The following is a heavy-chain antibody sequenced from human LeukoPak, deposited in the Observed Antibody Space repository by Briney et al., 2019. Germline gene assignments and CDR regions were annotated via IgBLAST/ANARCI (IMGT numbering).Heavy chain of an antibody. CDR2: ISTSSSYI. J-gene: IGHJ5*02. V-gene: IGHV3-21*01. CDR3: ARGADGVSSNSRGWFDP. D-gene: IGHD2-15*01. CDR1: GFTFSSYT. Sequence: GGSLRLSCAASGFTFSSYTMNWVRQAPGKGLEWVSSISTSSSYIYYADSVKGRFTISRDNARNSLYLQMNTLRAEDTAVYSCARGADGVSSNSRGWFDPWGQGTLVTVSS.